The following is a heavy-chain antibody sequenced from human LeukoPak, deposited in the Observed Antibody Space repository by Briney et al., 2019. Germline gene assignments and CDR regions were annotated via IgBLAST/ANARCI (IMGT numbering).Heavy chain of an antibody. CDR1: GGSFSGYF. D-gene: IGHD6-19*01. Sequence: SETLSLTCAVYGGSFSGYFWSWIRQPPGKGLEWIGEINHSGSTNYNPSLKSRVTISVDTSKNQFSLKLSSVTAADTAVYYCARGRSGWSPFDYWGQGTLVTVSS. V-gene: IGHV4-34*01. J-gene: IGHJ4*02. CDR3: ARGRSGWSPFDY. CDR2: INHSGST.